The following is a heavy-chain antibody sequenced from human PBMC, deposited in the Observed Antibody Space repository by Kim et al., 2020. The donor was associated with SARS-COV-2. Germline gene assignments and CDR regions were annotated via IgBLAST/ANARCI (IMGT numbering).Heavy chain of an antibody. V-gene: IGHV4-39*07. CDR2: MYYSGST. D-gene: IGHD3-22*01. Sequence: SETLSLTCTVSGGSISSSSYYWGWIRQPPGKGLEWIGSMYYSGSTYYNPSLKSRVTISVDTSKNQFSLKLSSVTAADTAVYYCARDQGSSGDPPFDYWGQGRLVTVSS. CDR3: ARDQGSSGDPPFDY. CDR1: GGSISSSSYY. J-gene: IGHJ4*02.